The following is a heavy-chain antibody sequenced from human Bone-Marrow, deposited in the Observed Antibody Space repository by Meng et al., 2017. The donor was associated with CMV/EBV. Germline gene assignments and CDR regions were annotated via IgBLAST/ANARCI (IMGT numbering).Heavy chain of an antibody. CDR1: TLRHYA. J-gene: IGHJ4*02. CDR3: AKNPYYDFWSGYQGYYFDY. Sequence: TLRHYAMSWVRQAPGKGLEWVSALSGSGGSSYYADSVKGRFTISRDNSKNTLYLQMNSLRAEDTAVFYCAKNPYYDFWSGYQGYYFDYWGRGTLVTVSS. V-gene: IGHV3-23*01. CDR2: LSGSGGSS. D-gene: IGHD3-3*01.